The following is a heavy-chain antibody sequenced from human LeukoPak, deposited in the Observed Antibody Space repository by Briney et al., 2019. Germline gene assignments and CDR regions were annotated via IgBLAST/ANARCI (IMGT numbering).Heavy chain of an antibody. Sequence: PSETLSLTCTVSGGSISSYYWSWIRQPAGKGLEGIGRIYISGRVSTNYTPSLKSRVTMSVDTSKNQFSLKLSSVTAADTAVYYCARDKRVAVAGTYIYYYYMDVWGNGTTVTISS. V-gene: IGHV4-4*07. D-gene: IGHD6-19*01. CDR2: IYISGRVST. CDR3: ARDKRVAVAGTYIYYYYMDV. J-gene: IGHJ6*03. CDR1: GGSISSYY.